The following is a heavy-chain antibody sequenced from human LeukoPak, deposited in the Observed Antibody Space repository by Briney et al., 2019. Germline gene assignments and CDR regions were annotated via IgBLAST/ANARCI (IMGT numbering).Heavy chain of an antibody. V-gene: IGHV4-34*01. J-gene: IGHJ5*02. CDR3: ARARFDP. Sequence: KTSETLSLTCAVYGGSFSGYYWSWIRQPPGKGLEWIGEINHSGSTNYNPSLKSRVTISVDTSKNQFSLKLSSVTAADTAVYYCARARFDPWGQGTLVTVSS. CDR1: GGSFSGYY. CDR2: INHSGST.